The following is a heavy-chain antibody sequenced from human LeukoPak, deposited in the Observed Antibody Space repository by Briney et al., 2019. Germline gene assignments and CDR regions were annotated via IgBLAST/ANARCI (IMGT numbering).Heavy chain of an antibody. CDR3: ARDVAATDY. CDR2: IYYSGST. Sequence: PSETLSLTCTVSGGSISGYYWSWIRQPPGKGLEWIGYIYYSGSTNYNPSLKSRVTISVDTSKNQFSLKLSSVTAADTAVYYCARDVAATDYWGREPLVTVSS. D-gene: IGHD2-15*01. J-gene: IGHJ4*02. V-gene: IGHV4-59*01. CDR1: GGSISGYY.